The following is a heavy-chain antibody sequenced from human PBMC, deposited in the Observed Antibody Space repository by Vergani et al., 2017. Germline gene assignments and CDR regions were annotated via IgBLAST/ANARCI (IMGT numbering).Heavy chain of an antibody. D-gene: IGHD2-8*01. CDR3: ARSGYCAHGVCYMTYYYYMDV. CDR2: IWYDGSKE. Sequence: QVQLEESGGGVVQPGRSLRLSCAGSGFTLSSHAMHWVRQAPGKGLEWVAFIWYDGSKEYYADSVKGRFTISRDNSTNTLSLQMNNLRAADTAVYYCARSGYCAHGVCYMTYYYYMDVWGKGTAVTVSS. CDR1: GFTLSSHA. V-gene: IGHV3-33*01. J-gene: IGHJ6*03.